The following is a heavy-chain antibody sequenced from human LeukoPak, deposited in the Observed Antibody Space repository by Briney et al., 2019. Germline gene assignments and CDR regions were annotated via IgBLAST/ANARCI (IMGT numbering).Heavy chain of an antibody. D-gene: IGHD3-10*01. J-gene: IGHJ4*02. CDR2: ITKSSTYV. CDR3: ARGSGVHV. CDR1: GFTFRTHS. Sequence: GGFLRLSCEASGFTFRTHSMNWVRQAPGKGLEWVSSITKSSTYVYYADSVKGRFTISRDNANNSLFLQMNNLGVDDTGVYYCARGSGVHVWGQGTLVIVSS. V-gene: IGHV3-21*04.